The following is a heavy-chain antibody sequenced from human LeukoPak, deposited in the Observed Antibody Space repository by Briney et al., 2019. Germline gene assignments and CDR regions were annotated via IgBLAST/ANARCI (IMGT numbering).Heavy chain of an antibody. CDR2: INAGNGNT. CDR3: ARDLEYSSSWYSDFDY. CDR1: GFTFTSSA. Sequence: GASVKVSCKASGFTFTSSAMHWVRQAPGQRLEWMGWINAGNGNTKYSQKFQGRVTITRDTSASTAYMELSSLRSEDTAVYYCARDLEYSSSWYSDFDYWGQGTLVTVSS. V-gene: IGHV1-3*01. D-gene: IGHD6-13*01. J-gene: IGHJ4*02.